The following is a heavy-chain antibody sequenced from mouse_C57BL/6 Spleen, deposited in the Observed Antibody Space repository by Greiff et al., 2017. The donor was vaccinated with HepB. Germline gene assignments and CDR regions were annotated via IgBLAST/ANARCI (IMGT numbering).Heavy chain of an antibody. CDR2: IYPRSGNT. Sequence: VQAVESGAELARPGASVKLSCKASGYTFTSYGISWVKQRTGQGLEWIGEIYPRSGNTYYNEKFKGKATLTADKSSSTAYMELRSLTSEDSAVYFCARGDDGYCMDYWGQGTSVTVSS. D-gene: IGHD2-3*01. CDR3: ARGDDGYCMDY. J-gene: IGHJ4*01. CDR1: GYTFTSYG. V-gene: IGHV1-81*01.